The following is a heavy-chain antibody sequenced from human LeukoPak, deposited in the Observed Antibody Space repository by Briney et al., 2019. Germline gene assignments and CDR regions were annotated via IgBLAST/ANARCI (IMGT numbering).Heavy chain of an antibody. Sequence: ASVTVSCTASGYTSTSYYMHWVRQAPGQGLEWMGIINPSGGSTSYAQKFQGRVTMTRDTSTSTVYMELSSQRSEDTAVYYCAREIDSSGYYPYDAFDIWGQGTMVTVSS. J-gene: IGHJ3*02. CDR1: GYTSTSYY. V-gene: IGHV1-46*01. CDR2: INPSGGST. D-gene: IGHD3-22*01. CDR3: AREIDSSGYYPYDAFDI.